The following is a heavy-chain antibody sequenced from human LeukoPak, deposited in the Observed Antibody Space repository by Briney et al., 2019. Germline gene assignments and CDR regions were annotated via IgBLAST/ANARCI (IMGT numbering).Heavy chain of an antibody. CDR1: GYTFTIYD. V-gene: IGHV1-8*03. CDR2: MNPNSGNT. Sequence: ASVKVSCKASGYTFTIYDINWVRQATGQGLEWMGWMNPNSGNTGYAQKFQGRVTITRNTSISTAYMELSSLRSEDTAVYYCARGFNVLRFLDGNYWGQGTLVTVSS. J-gene: IGHJ4*02. D-gene: IGHD3-3*01. CDR3: ARGFNVLRFLDGNY.